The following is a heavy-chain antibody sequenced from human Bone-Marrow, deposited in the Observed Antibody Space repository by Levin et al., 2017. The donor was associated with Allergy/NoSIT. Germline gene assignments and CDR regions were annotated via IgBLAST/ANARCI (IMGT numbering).Heavy chain of an antibody. Sequence: LSLTCAASGFSLSRFWMSWVLQTPGKGLEWVAIIKADGSEKFYQDSVEGRFTISRDNAKNSLYLQMFSLRIEDTAMYYCVRDPTVTTRHDAFDIWGQGTMVTVSS. V-gene: IGHV3-7*01. J-gene: IGHJ3*02. CDR2: IKADGSEK. CDR1: GFSLSRFW. D-gene: IGHD4-17*01. CDR3: VRDPTVTTRHDAFDI.